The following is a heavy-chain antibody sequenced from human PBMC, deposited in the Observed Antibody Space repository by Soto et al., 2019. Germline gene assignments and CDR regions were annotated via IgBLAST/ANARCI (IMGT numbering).Heavy chain of an antibody. V-gene: IGHV1-2*02. Sequence: ASVKVSCKASGYTFSGYYIHWLRQAPGQGLEWMGWINPNSGGTNYAQEFQGRVTVTRDTPTSTAYMELSRLTSDDTAVYYCARSLTEGYCTITGCYTRPLYGMDVWGQGTTVTVSS. D-gene: IGHD2-2*02. J-gene: IGHJ6*02. CDR3: ARSLTEGYCTITGCYTRPLYGMDV. CDR1: GYTFSGYY. CDR2: INPNSGGT.